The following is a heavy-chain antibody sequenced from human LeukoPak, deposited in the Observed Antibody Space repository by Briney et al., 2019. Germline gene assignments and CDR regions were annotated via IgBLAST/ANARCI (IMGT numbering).Heavy chain of an antibody. V-gene: IGHV3-48*04. J-gene: IGHJ4*02. CDR1: GFTFSTYS. CDR2: ISSSGSTI. CDR3: SRLRGYSYGYADY. D-gene: IGHD5-18*01. Sequence: GGSLRLSCAASGFTFSTYSMNWVRQAPGKGLEWVSYISSSGSTIDYADSVKGRFTISRDNAKNSLYLQMNSLRAEDTAVYYCSRLRGYSYGYADYWGQGTLVTVSS.